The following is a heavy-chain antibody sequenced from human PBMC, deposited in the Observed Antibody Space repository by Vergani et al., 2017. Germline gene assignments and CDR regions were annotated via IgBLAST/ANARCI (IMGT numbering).Heavy chain of an antibody. D-gene: IGHD6-6*01. Sequence: VQLVESGGGVVQPGRSLRLSCAASGFTFSSCGMHWVRQAPGKGLEWVAIISYDGSNKYYADSVKGRFTISRDNSKNTLYLQMTSLRTEDTAVYYCAKEGSSSSRDFDYWGQGTLVTVSS. CDR1: GFTFSSCG. CDR3: AKEGSSSSRDFDY. CDR2: ISYDGSNK. J-gene: IGHJ4*02. V-gene: IGHV3-30*18.